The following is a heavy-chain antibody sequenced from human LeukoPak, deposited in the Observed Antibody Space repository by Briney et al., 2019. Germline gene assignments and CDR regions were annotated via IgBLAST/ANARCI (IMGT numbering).Heavy chain of an antibody. D-gene: IGHD3-9*01. Sequence: ASVTVSFKASGYTFTGYYMHWVRQAPGQGLEWMGWINPNSGGTNYAQKFQGRVTMTRDTSISTAYMELSRLRSDDTAVYYCARGDYDILTGYYPWGQGTLVTVSS. CDR3: ARGDYDILTGYYP. J-gene: IGHJ5*02. V-gene: IGHV1-2*02. CDR1: GYTFTGYY. CDR2: INPNSGGT.